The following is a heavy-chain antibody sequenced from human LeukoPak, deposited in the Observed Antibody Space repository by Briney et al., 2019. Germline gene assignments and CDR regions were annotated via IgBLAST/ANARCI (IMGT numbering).Heavy chain of an antibody. Sequence: SETLSLTCAVSGYSITSGYYWGWIRQPPGKGLEGIGSIYSTGSTFYNPSLKGRVTISVDPSKNQFSLKLSSVTAADTAVYYCARDQDYYGSGSYGPDYWGQGILVTVSS. CDR3: ARDQDYYGSGSYGPDY. D-gene: IGHD3-10*01. V-gene: IGHV4-38-2*02. J-gene: IGHJ4*02. CDR1: GYSITSGYY. CDR2: IYSTGST.